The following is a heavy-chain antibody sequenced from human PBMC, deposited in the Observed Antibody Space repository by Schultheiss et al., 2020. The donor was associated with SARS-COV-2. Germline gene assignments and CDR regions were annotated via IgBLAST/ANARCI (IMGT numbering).Heavy chain of an antibody. CDR1: GGSISSYY. Sequence: SETLSLTCTVSGGSISSYYWSWIRQPAGKGLEWIGRIYTSGSTNYNPSLKSRVTISVDTSKKQFSLRLRSVTAADTAVYFCARLDSSRAAGDPWGQGTLVTVSS. CDR3: ARLDSSRAAGDP. D-gene: IGHD5-24*01. CDR2: IYTSGST. V-gene: IGHV4-4*07. J-gene: IGHJ5*02.